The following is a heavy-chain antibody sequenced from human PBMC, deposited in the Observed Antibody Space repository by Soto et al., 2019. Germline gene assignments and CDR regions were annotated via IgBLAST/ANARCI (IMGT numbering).Heavy chain of an antibody. CDR3: ARSPYYSNFDY. CDR2: IYYSGST. J-gene: IGHJ4*02. CDR1: GGSISSYY. V-gene: IGHV4-59*01. D-gene: IGHD4-4*01. Sequence: SETLSLTCTASGGSISSYYWSWIRQPPGKGLEWIGYIYYSGSTNYNPSLKSRVTISVDTSKNQFSLKLSSVTAADTAVYYCARSPYYSNFDYWGQGTLVTVSS.